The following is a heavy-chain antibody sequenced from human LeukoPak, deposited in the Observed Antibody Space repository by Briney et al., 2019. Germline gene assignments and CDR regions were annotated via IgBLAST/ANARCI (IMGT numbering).Heavy chain of an antibody. CDR1: GYTFTGYY. J-gene: IGHJ4*02. D-gene: IGHD3-10*01. Sequence: GASVKVSCKASGYTFTGYYMHWVRQAPGQGLEWMRRINPNSGGTNYAQKFQGRVTMTRDTSISTAYMELSRLRSDDTAEYYCARDKGFTMVRGVIGYWGQGTLVTVSS. CDR2: INPNSGGT. CDR3: ARDKGFTMVRGVIGY. V-gene: IGHV1-2*06.